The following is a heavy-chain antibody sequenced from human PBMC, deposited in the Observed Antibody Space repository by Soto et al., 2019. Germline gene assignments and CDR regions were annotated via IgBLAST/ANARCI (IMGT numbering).Heavy chain of an antibody. CDR1: GGIFITSG. V-gene: IGHV1-69*10. CDR3: AGETEHRGASARPMQQDNFDS. Sequence: SVKVSCKTSGGIFITSGLSWVRQAPGQGLEWMGGIIPFLGKTNHAQKFQGRVTITADKSTSTAYLELSDLTFEYTATYYCAGETEHRGASARPMQQDNFDSCGQGTLVTVSS. D-gene: IGHD3-10*01. CDR2: IIPFLGKT. J-gene: IGHJ4*02.